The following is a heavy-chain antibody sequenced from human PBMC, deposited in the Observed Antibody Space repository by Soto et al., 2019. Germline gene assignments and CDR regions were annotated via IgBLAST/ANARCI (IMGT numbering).Heavy chain of an antibody. V-gene: IGHV4-59*12. Sequence: PSETLSLTCTVSGGSISSYYWSWIRQPPGKGLEWIGYIYYSGSTYYNPSLKSRLTMSVDTSKNQFSLKLSSVTAADTAVYYCARDRAKWKDYYYYGMDVWGQGTTVTVSS. CDR2: IYYSGST. D-gene: IGHD1-20*01. J-gene: IGHJ6*02. CDR1: GGSISSYY. CDR3: ARDRAKWKDYYYYGMDV.